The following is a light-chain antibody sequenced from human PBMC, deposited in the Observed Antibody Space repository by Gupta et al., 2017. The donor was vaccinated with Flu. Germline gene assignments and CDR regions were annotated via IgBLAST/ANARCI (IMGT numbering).Light chain of an antibody. V-gene: IGLV2-14*01. CDR2: EVI. J-gene: IGLJ1*01. CDR3: ASYTRNTTPYV. Sequence: STDIGRYNAVSCFQDHPGEFPKVLIYEVIRRPSGVAGRFCGSKSGNTASLTISGLQDEDEADYYCASYTRNTTPYVFGTGTTVTVL. CDR1: STDIGRYNA.